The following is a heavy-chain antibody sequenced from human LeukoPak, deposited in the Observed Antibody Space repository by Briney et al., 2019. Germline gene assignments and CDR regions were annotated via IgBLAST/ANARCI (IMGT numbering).Heavy chain of an antibody. CDR2: IRSDGSNK. CDR1: GFSFSSYG. V-gene: IGHV3-30*02. Sequence: PGGSLRLSCAGSGFSFSSYGMHWVRQAPGKGLEWMAFIRSDGSNKYYADSVKGRFTISRDNAKNSLYLQMNSLRAEDRAVYYCARGIDYWGQGTLVTVSS. J-gene: IGHJ4*02. CDR3: ARGIDY.